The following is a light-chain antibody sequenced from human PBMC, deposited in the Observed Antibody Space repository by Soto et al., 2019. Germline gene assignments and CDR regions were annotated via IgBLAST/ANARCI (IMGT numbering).Light chain of an antibody. CDR3: QQYNSYSWT. Sequence: DIPMTQSPSTLSASVGDRVTITCRASQSISSWLAWYQQQPGKAPKLLIYDASSLESGVPSRFSGSGSGTEFTLTISSLQPDDFATYYCQQYNSYSWTYGQGTKAEIK. J-gene: IGKJ1*01. CDR1: QSISSW. V-gene: IGKV1-5*01. CDR2: DAS.